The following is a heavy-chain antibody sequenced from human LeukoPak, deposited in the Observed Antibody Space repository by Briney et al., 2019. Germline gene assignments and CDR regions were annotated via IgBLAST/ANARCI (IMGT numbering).Heavy chain of an antibody. J-gene: IGHJ4*02. CDR3: ARGPSTILILWD. CDR1: GGSISSYY. D-gene: IGHD1-26*01. Sequence: SETLSLTCTVSGGSISSYYWSWIRQPAGTALEWIGRIYTSGTITYNPSLKSRVTMSVDTSKNQFSLKLSSVTAADTAVYYCARGPSTILILWDWGQGTLVTVSS. V-gene: IGHV4-4*07. CDR2: IYTSGTI.